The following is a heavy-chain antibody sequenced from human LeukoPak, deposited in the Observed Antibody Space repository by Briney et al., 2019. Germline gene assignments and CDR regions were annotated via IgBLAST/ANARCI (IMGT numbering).Heavy chain of an antibody. CDR3: ARTVGATNH. CDR2: IKQDGSEK. D-gene: IGHD1-26*01. V-gene: IGHV3-7*01. Sequence: GGSLRLSCAVSGFSFSDYEMNWVRQAPGKGLEWVANIKQDGSEKYYVDSVKGRFTISRDNSKNSLYLQMNSLRAEDTAVYYCARTVGATNHWGQGTLVTVSS. CDR1: GFSFSDYE. J-gene: IGHJ5*02.